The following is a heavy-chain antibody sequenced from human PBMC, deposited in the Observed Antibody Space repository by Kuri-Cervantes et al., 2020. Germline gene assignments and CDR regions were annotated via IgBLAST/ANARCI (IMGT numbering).Heavy chain of an antibody. CDR1: GFTFSSYW. J-gene: IGHJ4*02. V-gene: IGHV3-30*18. Sequence: GGSLRLSCAASGFTFSSYWMSWVRQAPGKGLGWVAVISYDGSNKYYADSVKGRFTISRDNSKNTLYLQMNSLRAEDTAVYYCAKVAGGSSSSASLQDYWGQGTLVTVSS. CDR3: AKVAGGSSSSASLQDY. CDR2: ISYDGSNK. D-gene: IGHD6-6*01.